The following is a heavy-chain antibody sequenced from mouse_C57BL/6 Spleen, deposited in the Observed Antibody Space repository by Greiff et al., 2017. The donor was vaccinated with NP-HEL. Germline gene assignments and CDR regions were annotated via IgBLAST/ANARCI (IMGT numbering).Heavy chain of an antibody. CDR3: ARNYGSIYY. CDR1: GYTFTSYG. Sequence: QVQLKESGAELARPGASVKLSCKASGYTFTSYGISWVKQRTGQGLEWIGEIYPRSGNTYYNEKFKGKATLTADKSSSTRYMELLDLRSEATAVYFCARNYGSIYYWGQGTTLTVSS. V-gene: IGHV1-81*01. CDR2: IYPRSGNT. D-gene: IGHD1-1*01. J-gene: IGHJ2*01.